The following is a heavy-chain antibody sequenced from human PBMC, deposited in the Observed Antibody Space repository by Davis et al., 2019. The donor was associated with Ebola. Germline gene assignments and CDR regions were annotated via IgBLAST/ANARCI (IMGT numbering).Heavy chain of an antibody. CDR2: VIGGGGST. D-gene: IGHD1/OR15-1a*01. CDR1: GFTFRLSV. V-gene: IGHV3-23*01. CDR3: ARDGTARYGLDV. Sequence: GESLKISCAASGFTFRLSVMNWVRQAPGKGLEWVSAVIGGGGSTYYADFVKGRFTISRDNSKNTLYLQMNSLRAEDTAVYYCARDGTARYGLDVWGQGTMVTVSS. J-gene: IGHJ6*02.